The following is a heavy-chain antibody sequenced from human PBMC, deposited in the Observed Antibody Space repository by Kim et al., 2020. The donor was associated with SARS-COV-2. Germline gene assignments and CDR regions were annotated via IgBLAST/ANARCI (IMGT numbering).Heavy chain of an antibody. CDR3: ARDLRRWLGKGVFDS. CDR2: INPNSGGT. Sequence: ASVKVSCKASGYTFTGYSMHWVRQAPGQGLEWMGWINPNSGGTNYAQKFQGRVTMTRDTSISTAYMELSRLRSDDTAVYYCARDLRRWLGKGVFDSWGQGTLVTVSS. D-gene: IGHD6-19*01. J-gene: IGHJ4*02. V-gene: IGHV1-2*02. CDR1: GYTFTGYS.